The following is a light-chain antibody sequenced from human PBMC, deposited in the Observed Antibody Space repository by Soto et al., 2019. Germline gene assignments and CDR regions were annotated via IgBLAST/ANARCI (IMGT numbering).Light chain of an antibody. V-gene: IGLV1-40*01. CDR3: QSFDSSLRSLV. CDR1: SSNIGANFD. J-gene: IGLJ2*01. CDR2: NNA. Sequence: QSVLTQSPSVSGAPGQRVTISCTGSSSNIGANFDVHWYQHLPGTALKLLIYNNANRPSGVPERFSGSKSGTSASLAITALQAEDEGDYYCQSFDSSLRSLVFGGGTKLTVL.